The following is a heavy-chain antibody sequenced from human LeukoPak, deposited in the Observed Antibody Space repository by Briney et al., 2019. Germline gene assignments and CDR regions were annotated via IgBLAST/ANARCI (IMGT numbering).Heavy chain of an antibody. V-gene: IGHV4-59*01. CDR1: GGSISSYY. J-gene: IGHJ4*02. D-gene: IGHD6-19*01. CDR2: IYYSGST. Sequence: KPSETLSLTCTVSGGSISSYYWSWIRQPPGKGQEWIGYIYYSGSTNYNPSLKSRVTISVDTSKNQFSLKLSSVTAADTAVYYCARVRGGWYDYWGQGTLVTVSS. CDR3: ARVRGGWYDY.